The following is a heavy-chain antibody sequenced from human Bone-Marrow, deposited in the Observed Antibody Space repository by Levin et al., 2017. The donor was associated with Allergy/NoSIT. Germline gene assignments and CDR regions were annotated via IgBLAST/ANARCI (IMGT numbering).Heavy chain of an antibody. CDR1: RYTFTDYY. Sequence: GASVKVSCKASRYTFTDYYIYWLRHVPGQGPEWMGWINPRSGGTNYARHFLGRVTMTRDTSISTGYMELTRLTSDDTAVYYCATAKSVGDWFDPWGQGTLVTVSS. CDR2: INPRSGGT. CDR3: ATAKSVGDWFDP. J-gene: IGHJ5*02. D-gene: IGHD3-10*01. V-gene: IGHV1-2*02.